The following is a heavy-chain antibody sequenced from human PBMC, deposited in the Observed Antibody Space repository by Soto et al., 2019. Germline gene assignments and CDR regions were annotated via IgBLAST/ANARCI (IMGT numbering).Heavy chain of an antibody. Sequence: GASVKVSCKASGYTFTSYGISWVRQAPGQGLEWMGWISAYNGNTNYAQKLQGRVTMTTDTSTSTAYMELRSLRSDDTAVYYCARDDVKVGTVTTRRTYYYYGMDVWGQGTTVTVSS. V-gene: IGHV1-18*01. CDR1: GYTFTSYG. CDR2: ISAYNGNT. D-gene: IGHD4-17*01. CDR3: ARDDVKVGTVTTRRTYYYYGMDV. J-gene: IGHJ6*02.